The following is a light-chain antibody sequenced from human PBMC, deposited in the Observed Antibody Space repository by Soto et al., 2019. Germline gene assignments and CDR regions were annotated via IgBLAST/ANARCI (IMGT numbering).Light chain of an antibody. CDR2: GAS. CDR3: QQYGSSPWT. CDR1: QTIRSNY. J-gene: IGKJ1*01. V-gene: IGKV3-20*01. Sequence: ETVVTQSPGTLSLSPGERATLSCRASQTIRSNYLAWYRQTPGQAPRLLIYGASNRATGIADRFSGSGSGTHFTLIISGLEPEDFALYYCQQYGSSPWTFGQGTKVEIK.